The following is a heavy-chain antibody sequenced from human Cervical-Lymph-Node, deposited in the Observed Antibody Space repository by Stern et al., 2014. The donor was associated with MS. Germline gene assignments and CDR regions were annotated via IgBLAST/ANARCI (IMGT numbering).Heavy chain of an antibody. CDR3: ARVHSGYDWFDY. CDR1: GASISNNNW. V-gene: IGHV4-4*02. J-gene: IGHJ4*02. Sequence: QLQLQESGPGLVKPSGTLTLTCDGSGASISNNNWWGWVRAPPAVGLGWIGEIHNSGTTNFKSPLKSRFTMSEDTPKIQFSLELKSVTAADTAVYFCARVHSGYDWFDYWGQGILVTVSS. CDR2: IHNSGTT. D-gene: IGHD5-12*01.